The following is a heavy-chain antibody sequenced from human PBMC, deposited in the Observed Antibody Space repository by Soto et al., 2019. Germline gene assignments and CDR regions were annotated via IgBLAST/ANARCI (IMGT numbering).Heavy chain of an antibody. CDR1: GYTFGFFG. CDR2: ISADGTNT. D-gene: IGHD2-15*01. V-gene: IGHV3-30*03. CDR3: ARGNLSFHFDP. Sequence: QIQLVESGGDVVQPGRSLRLSCTASGYTFGFFGMHWVRQAPGKGLEWVAFISADGTNTYYADSVRGRFTLSRDNSMRTGYLQMNTLRDDDTGLYFCARGNLSFHFDPWGRGTLVTVSS. J-gene: IGHJ4*02.